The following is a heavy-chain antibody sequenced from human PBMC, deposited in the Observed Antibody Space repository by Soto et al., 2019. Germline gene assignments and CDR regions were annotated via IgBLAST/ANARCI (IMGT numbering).Heavy chain of an antibody. Sequence: PGGSLRLCCAASGFTFSSYAMGWVRQGPGKGLEWVAVVSIGGSTHYADSVRGRFTISRDNSKNTLSLQMNSLTAEDTAVYFCAKRRGAGGHFDYWGQGALVTV. D-gene: IGHD2-15*01. CDR2: VSIGGST. V-gene: IGHV3-23*01. J-gene: IGHJ4*02. CDR1: GFTFSSYA. CDR3: AKRRGAGGHFDY.